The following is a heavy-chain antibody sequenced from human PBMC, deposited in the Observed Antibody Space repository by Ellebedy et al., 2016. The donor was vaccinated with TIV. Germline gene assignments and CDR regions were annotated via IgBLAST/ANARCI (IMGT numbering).Heavy chain of an antibody. CDR2: ISAYNGNT. Sequence: AASVKVSCKASGYTFTSYGISWVRQAPGQGLEWMGWISAYNGNTNYAQKLQGRVTMTTDTSTSTAYMELRSLRSDDTAVYYCAEFNYGDYGGNWFDPWGQGTLVTVSS. CDR3: AEFNYGDYGGNWFDP. D-gene: IGHD4-17*01. J-gene: IGHJ5*02. CDR1: GYTFTSYG. V-gene: IGHV1-18*04.